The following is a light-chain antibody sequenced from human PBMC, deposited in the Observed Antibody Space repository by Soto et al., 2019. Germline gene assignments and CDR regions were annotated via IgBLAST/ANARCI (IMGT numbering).Light chain of an antibody. J-gene: IGLJ7*01. V-gene: IGLV1-44*01. Sequence: QSELTQPPSASGTPGQSVIFSCSGSKSNIGINPVTWYQQLPGRAPKLVLYADNERPSGVPYRFSGSKSGTSASLAISGLQSEDEADYYCAAWDDSLDAAVFGGGTQLTVL. CDR3: AAWDDSLDAAV. CDR1: KSNIGINP. CDR2: ADN.